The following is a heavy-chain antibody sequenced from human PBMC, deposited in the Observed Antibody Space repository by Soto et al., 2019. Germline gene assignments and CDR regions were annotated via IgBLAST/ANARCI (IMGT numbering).Heavy chain of an antibody. Sequence: QVQLVQSGAEVKKPGSSVKVSCKASGGTFSSYTISWVRQAPGQGIEWMGRIIPILGIANYAQKFQGRVTITADKSTSTAYMELSSLRSEDTAGYYCAMCRYGDYLSPFDYWGQGTLVTVSS. CDR3: AMCRYGDYLSPFDY. D-gene: IGHD4-17*01. CDR2: IIPILGIA. J-gene: IGHJ4*02. V-gene: IGHV1-69*02. CDR1: GGTFSSYT.